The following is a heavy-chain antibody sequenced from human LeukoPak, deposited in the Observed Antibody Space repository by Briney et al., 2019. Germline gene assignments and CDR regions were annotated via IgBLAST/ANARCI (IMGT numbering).Heavy chain of an antibody. J-gene: IGHJ4*02. V-gene: IGHV1-69*04. CDR2: IIPIFGIA. CDR3: ARDDSSGYYVGY. Sequence: GASVKVSCKASGGTLSSYAISWVRQAPGQGLEWMGRIIPIFGIANYAQKFQGRVTITADKSTSTAYMELSSLRSEDTAVYYCARDDSSGYYVGYWGQGTLVTVSP. D-gene: IGHD3-22*01. CDR1: GGTLSSYA.